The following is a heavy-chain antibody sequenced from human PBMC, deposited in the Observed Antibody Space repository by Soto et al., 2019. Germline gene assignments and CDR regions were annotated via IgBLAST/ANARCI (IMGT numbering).Heavy chain of an antibody. D-gene: IGHD3-22*01. CDR3: ARGGYYDSSGYYYYYGMDV. CDR1: GGSFSGYY. CDR2: INHSGST. Sequence: SETLSLTCTVYGGSFSGYYWSWIRQPPGKGLEWIGEINHSGSTKYNPSLKSRVFISVDRSKNQLSLKLSSVTAADTAMYYCARGGYYDSSGYYYYYGMDVWGQGTTVTVSS. J-gene: IGHJ6*02. V-gene: IGHV4-34*01.